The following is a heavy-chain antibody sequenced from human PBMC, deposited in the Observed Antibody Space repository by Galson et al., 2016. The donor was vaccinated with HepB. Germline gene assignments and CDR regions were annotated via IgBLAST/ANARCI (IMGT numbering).Heavy chain of an antibody. D-gene: IGHD3-3*02. Sequence: QSGAEVKKPGESLKIACKGSGYTFTNYWIGWVRQVPGKGLEWMGIIYPGDSDTRISPSFRGQVTISVDQYISTAYLQWTSLKASDTAKYYCARHMSLARTVDYWGQGTLVTVSS. J-gene: IGHJ4*02. CDR3: ARHMSLARTVDY. V-gene: IGHV5-51*01. CDR1: GYTFTNYW. CDR2: IYPGDSDT.